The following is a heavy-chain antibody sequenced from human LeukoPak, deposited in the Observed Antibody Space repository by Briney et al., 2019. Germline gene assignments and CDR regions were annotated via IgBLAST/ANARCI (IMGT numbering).Heavy chain of an antibody. V-gene: IGHV3-9*03. CDR2: ISWNRGSI. D-gene: IGHD1-7*01. CDR3: AKGRSMVTGTWFDY. CDR1: RFTFDDYA. Sequence: GRSLRLSCAASRFTFDDYAMHSVRHAPGKGLEWVTGISWNRGSIDYPDSVKGRFTISRDNAKNSLYLQMNSLRAEDMALYYCAKGRSMVTGTWFDYWGQGTLVTVSS. J-gene: IGHJ4*02.